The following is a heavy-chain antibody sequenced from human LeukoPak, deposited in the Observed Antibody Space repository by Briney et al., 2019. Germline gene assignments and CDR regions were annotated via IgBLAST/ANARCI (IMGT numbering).Heavy chain of an antibody. CDR1: GLTFSSYG. CDR2: ISYDGSNK. V-gene: IGHV3-30*18. J-gene: IGHJ4*02. CDR3: AKEAIFGVAQDY. D-gene: IGHD3-3*01. Sequence: SGRSLRLSCAASGLTFSSYGMHWVRQAPGKGLEWVAVISYDGSNKYYADSVKGRFTISRDNSKNTLYLQMNSLRAEDTAVYYCAKEAIFGVAQDYWGQGTLVTVSS.